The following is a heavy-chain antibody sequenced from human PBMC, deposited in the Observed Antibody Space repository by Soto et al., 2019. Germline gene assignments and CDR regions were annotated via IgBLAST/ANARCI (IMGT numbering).Heavy chain of an antibody. Sequence: SSGTLSLTCSVYVGSFSGFYWSWIRQTPGKGLEWIGEINHSGSTNYNPSLKSRVTISVDTSKKQFSLKLSSVTAADTAVYYCARAKSSCCYSSSRRDVWGQGNT. CDR3: ARAKSSCCYSSSRRDV. J-gene: IGHJ6*01. D-gene: IGHD6-19*01. CDR2: INHSGST. V-gene: IGHV4-34*01. CDR1: VGSFSGFY.